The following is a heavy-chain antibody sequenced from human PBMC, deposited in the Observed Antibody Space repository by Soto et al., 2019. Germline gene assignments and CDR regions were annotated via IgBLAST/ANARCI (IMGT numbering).Heavy chain of an antibody. V-gene: IGHV3-21*01. J-gene: IGHJ6*02. Sequence: PGGSLRLSCAASGFTFSSYSMNWVRQAPGKGLEWVSSISSSSSYIYYADSVKGRFTISRDNAKNSLYLQMNSLRAEDTAVYYCARDLERVVPAAYYYYGMDVWGQGTTVTVSS. D-gene: IGHD2-2*01. CDR1: GFTFSSYS. CDR2: ISSSSSYI. CDR3: ARDLERVVPAAYYYYGMDV.